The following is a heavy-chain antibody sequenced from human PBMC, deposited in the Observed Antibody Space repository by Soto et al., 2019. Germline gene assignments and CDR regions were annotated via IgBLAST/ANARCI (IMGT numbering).Heavy chain of an antibody. V-gene: IGHV3-23*01. Sequence: GGSLRLSCAASGFTFSSYAMSWVRQAPGKGLEWVSAISGSGGSTYYADSVKGRFTISGDNSKNTLYLQMNSLRAEDTAVYYCAKDPNVDTTWYFDYWGQGTLVTVSS. D-gene: IGHD5-18*01. CDR3: AKDPNVDTTWYFDY. J-gene: IGHJ4*02. CDR1: GFTFSSYA. CDR2: ISGSGGST.